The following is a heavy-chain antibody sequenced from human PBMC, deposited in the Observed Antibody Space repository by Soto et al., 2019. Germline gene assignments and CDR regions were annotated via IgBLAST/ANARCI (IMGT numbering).Heavy chain of an antibody. CDR3: AREAEWEPGRN. CDR1: GFTFGHYE. V-gene: IGHV3-48*03. CDR2: IASSGSPT. J-gene: IGHJ4*02. Sequence: ESGGDLVQPGGSLRLSCAASGFTFGHYEMHWVRQAPGKGLEWLSYIASSGSPTYYADSVKGRFTVSRDNARKSLFLQMTSLTAEDTAVYYCAREAEWEPGRNWGQGTLVTVSS. D-gene: IGHD1-26*01.